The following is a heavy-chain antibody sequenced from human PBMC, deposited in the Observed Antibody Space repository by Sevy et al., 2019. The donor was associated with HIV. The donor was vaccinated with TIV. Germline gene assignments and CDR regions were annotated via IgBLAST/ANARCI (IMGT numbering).Heavy chain of an antibody. J-gene: IGHJ4*02. CDR3: TSREVFPIFGVVITRDY. Sequence: GESLKISCAASGFTFSGSAMHWVRQASGKGLEWVGRIRSKANSYATAYAASVKGRFTISRDDSKNTAYLQMNSLKTEDTAVYYCTSREVFPIFGVVITRDYWGQGTLVTVSS. D-gene: IGHD3-3*01. V-gene: IGHV3-73*01. CDR1: GFTFSGSA. CDR2: IRSKANSYAT.